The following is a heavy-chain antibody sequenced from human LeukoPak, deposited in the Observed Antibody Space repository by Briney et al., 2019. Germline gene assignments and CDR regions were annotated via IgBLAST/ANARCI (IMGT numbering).Heavy chain of an antibody. CDR1: GFTFSNYA. D-gene: IGHD3-9*01. CDR2: ISGSGGST. CDR3: AKDHSFDWSPNDY. J-gene: IGHJ4*02. Sequence: QAGGSLRLSCAASGFTFSNYAMSWVRQAPGKGLEWVSGISGSGGSTYYADSVKGRFTISRDNSKNTLYLEMNSLRAEDTAVYYCAKDHSFDWSPNDYWGQGTLVTVSS. V-gene: IGHV3-23*01.